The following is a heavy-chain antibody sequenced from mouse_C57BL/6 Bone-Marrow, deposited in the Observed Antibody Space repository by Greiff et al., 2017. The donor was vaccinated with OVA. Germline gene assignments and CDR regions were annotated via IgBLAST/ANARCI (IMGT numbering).Heavy chain of an antibody. CDR3: ASDGYDVEGFAY. Sequence: EVQRVESGPGLVKPSQSLSLTCSVTGYSITSGYYWNWIRQFPGNKLEWMGYISYDGSNNYNPSLKNRISITRDTSKNQFFLKFNSVTTEDTATYYCASDGYDVEGFAYWGQGTLVTVSA. CDR2: ISYDGSN. D-gene: IGHD2-2*01. V-gene: IGHV3-6*01. J-gene: IGHJ3*01. CDR1: GYSITSGYY.